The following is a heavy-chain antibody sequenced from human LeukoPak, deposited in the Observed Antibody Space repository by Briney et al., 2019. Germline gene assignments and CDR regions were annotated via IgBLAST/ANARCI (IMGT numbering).Heavy chain of an antibody. CDR2: ISAYNGNT. D-gene: IGHD3-22*01. Sequence: ASVKVSCKASGYTFTSYGISWVRQAPGQGLEWMGWISAYNGNTNYAQKLQGRVTMTTDTSTSTAYMELRSLRSDDTAVYYRARRRVTYYYDSSGYPFDYWGQGTLVTVSS. CDR3: ARRRVTYYYDSSGYPFDY. J-gene: IGHJ4*02. CDR1: GYTFTSYG. V-gene: IGHV1-18*01.